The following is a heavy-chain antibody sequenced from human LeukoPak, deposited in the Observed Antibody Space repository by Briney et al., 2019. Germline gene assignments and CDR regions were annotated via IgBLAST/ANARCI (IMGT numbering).Heavy chain of an antibody. Sequence: SETLSLTCTVWGGSISSHYWSWIRQPPGKGLEWIGYISYSGSTNYNPSLKSRVTMSVDTSKNQFSLKLSSVTAADTAVYYCTRDRRDGYNYVDIWGQGTLVTVSS. CDR1: GGSISSHY. D-gene: IGHD5-24*01. V-gene: IGHV4-59*11. J-gene: IGHJ4*02. CDR2: ISYSGST. CDR3: TRDRRDGYNYVDI.